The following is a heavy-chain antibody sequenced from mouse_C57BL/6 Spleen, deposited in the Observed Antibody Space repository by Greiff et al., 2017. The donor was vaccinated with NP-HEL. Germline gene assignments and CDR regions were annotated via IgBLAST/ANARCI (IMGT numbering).Heavy chain of an antibody. V-gene: IGHV5-16*01. J-gene: IGHJ4*01. CDR1: GFTFSDYY. D-gene: IGHD1-1*01. CDR2: INYDGSST. Sequence: DVMLVESEGGLVQPGSSMKLSCTASGFTFSDYYMAWVRQVPEKGLEWVANINYDGSSTYYLDSLKSRFIISRDNAKNILYLQMSSLKSEDTATYYCARDYGREGYYAMDYWGQGTSVTVSS. CDR3: ARDYGREGYYAMDY.